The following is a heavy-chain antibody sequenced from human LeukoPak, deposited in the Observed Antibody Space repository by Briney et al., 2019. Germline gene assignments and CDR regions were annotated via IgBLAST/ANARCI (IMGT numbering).Heavy chain of an antibody. D-gene: IGHD4-11*01. CDR2: INYSGST. CDR1: GGSFSGYY. CDR3: AREHYSILRSNYYYMDV. Sequence: SETLSLTCAVYGGSFSGYYWSWIRQPPGKGLEWIGEINYSGSTNYNPSLKSRVTISVDTSKNQFSLKLSSVTVADTAVYYCAREHYSILRSNYYYMDVWGKGTTVTVSS. J-gene: IGHJ6*03. V-gene: IGHV4-34*01.